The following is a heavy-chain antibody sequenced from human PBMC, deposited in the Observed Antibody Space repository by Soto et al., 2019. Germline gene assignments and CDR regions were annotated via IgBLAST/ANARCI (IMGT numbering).Heavy chain of an antibody. D-gene: IGHD2-8*01. Sequence: SETLSLTCTVSGGSISSYYWSWIRQPPGKGLEWIGYIYYSGSTNYNPSLKSRVTISVDTSKNQFSPKLSSVTAADTAVYYCARGLGYCTNGVCYPANGMDVWGQGTTVTVSS. CDR1: GGSISSYY. V-gene: IGHV4-59*08. CDR2: IYYSGST. CDR3: ARGLGYCTNGVCYPANGMDV. J-gene: IGHJ6*02.